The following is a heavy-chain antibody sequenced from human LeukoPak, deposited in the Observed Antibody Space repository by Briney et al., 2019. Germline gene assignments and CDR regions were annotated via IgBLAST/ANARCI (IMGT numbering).Heavy chain of an antibody. Sequence: GRSLRLSCAASRFTFSSYAMHWVRQAPGKGLEWVAVISYDGSNKNYADSVKGRFTISRDNSKNTLYLQMNSLRAEDTAVYYCARAPQRYDFWSGYYTVWGQGTLVTVSS. CDR3: ARAPQRYDFWSGYYTV. CDR2: ISYDGSNK. V-gene: IGHV3-30*01. D-gene: IGHD3-3*01. CDR1: RFTFSSYA. J-gene: IGHJ4*02.